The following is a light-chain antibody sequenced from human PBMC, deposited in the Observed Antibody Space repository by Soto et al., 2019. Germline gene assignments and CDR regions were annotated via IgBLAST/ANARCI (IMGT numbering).Light chain of an antibody. CDR2: AAS. V-gene: IGKV1-12*01. CDR1: QDISSW. CDR3: QQANTFPPT. J-gene: IGKJ1*01. Sequence: DIQMTQSPSSVSASVGDRVTITCRAGQDISSWLAWYQQKPGKAPKLLIYAASTLQSGVPSRFSGSGSGTAFTLAIGNLQPEDVATYYCQQANTFPPTFGQGTKVEVK.